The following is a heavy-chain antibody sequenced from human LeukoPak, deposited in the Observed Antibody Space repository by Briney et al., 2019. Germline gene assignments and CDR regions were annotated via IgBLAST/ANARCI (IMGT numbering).Heavy chain of an antibody. D-gene: IGHD5/OR15-5a*01. Sequence: GGSLRLSCTASGFTFGDYAMSWVRQAPGKGLEWVGSIRSKAYGGTTEYAASVKGRFTISRDDSKSIAYLQMNSLKTEDTAVYYCTIYELGYFDYWGQGTLVTVSS. CDR2: IRSKAYGGTT. V-gene: IGHV3-49*04. J-gene: IGHJ4*02. CDR1: GFTFGDYA. CDR3: TIYELGYFDY.